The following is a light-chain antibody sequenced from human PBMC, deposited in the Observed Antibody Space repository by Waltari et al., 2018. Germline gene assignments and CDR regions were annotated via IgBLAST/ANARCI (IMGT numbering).Light chain of an antibody. V-gene: IGLV1-40*01. J-gene: IGLJ3*02. CDR1: SSNIGAGYH. CDR3: QSYDTSLSVV. Sequence: QSVLTQPPSVSGAPGQRVAISCTGSSSNIGAGYHLHWYQQLPRTAPKLLIYGNNNRPSGVPDRFFGSTYGTSASLAITGLQAEDEADYYCQSYDTSLSVVFGGGTKLTVL. CDR2: GNN.